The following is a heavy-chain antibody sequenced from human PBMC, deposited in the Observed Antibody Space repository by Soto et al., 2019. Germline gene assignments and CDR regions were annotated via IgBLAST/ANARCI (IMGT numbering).Heavy chain of an antibody. V-gene: IGHV4-31*03. Sequence: KASETLSLTCTVSGGSITTGGYYWSWIRQLPGKGLEWIGHRYYSECTYYNPSLKSRVSISLDTSKNRFSLKLSFVTAADTAMYYCARAKCSCGSCYSWSLDYWGQGTPVTVSS. D-gene: IGHD2-15*01. J-gene: IGHJ4*02. CDR1: GGSITTGGYY. CDR2: RYYSECT. CDR3: ARAKCSCGSCYSWSLDY.